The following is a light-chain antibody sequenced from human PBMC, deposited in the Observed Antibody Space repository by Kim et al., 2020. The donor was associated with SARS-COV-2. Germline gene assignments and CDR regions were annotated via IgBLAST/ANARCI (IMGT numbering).Light chain of an antibody. CDR1: QIINTF. CDR2: QAS. J-gene: IGKJ2*01. CDR3: QHYVRFPYT. Sequence: DIQMTQSPSTLSVSVGDRVTITCRASQIINTFLAWYQQKPGKAPDLLIYQASSLQIGVPSRFSGSGSGTEFTLTINSLQPDDFATYYCQHYVRFPYTFGQGTKLEI. V-gene: IGKV1-5*03.